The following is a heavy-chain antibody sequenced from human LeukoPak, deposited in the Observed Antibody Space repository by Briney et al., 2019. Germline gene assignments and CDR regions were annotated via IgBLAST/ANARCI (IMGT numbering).Heavy chain of an antibody. CDR3: ARDPRSKGVTDY. J-gene: IGHJ4*02. CDR1: GYTFTGYY. Sequence: ASVKVSCKASGYTFTGYYMHWVRQAPGQGLEWIGWINPNSGGTNYAQKFQGRVTMTRDTSISTAYMELSRLRSDDTAVYYCARDPRSKGVTDYWGQGTLVTVSS. CDR2: INPNSGGT. V-gene: IGHV1-2*02. D-gene: IGHD2-21*02.